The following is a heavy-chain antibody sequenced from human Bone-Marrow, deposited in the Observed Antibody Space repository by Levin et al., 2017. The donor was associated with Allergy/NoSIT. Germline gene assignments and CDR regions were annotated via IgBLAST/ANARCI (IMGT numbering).Heavy chain of an antibody. CDR3: ARGPSDYCSGGSCYSIPWLES. CDR1: GGTFSNYS. J-gene: IGHJ5*02. Sequence: VASVKVSCRASGGTFSNYSFSWVRQAPRQRLEWMGVIMPIFGALTYAQEFQGRVTISAVESTATTYMELSRLRSDDTAVYYCARGPSDYCSGGSCYSIPWLESWGQGSPVTVSS. D-gene: IGHD2-15*01. CDR2: IMPIFGAL. V-gene: IGHV1-69*13.